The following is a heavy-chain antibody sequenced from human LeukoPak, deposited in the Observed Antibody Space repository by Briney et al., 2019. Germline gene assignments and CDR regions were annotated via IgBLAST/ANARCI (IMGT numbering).Heavy chain of an antibody. J-gene: IGHJ4*02. CDR2: IYSGGRT. CDR3: ARDWGSGSFYAEPYFDY. CDR1: GFTVSSNH. D-gene: IGHD3-10*01. Sequence: GGSLRLSCAASGFTVSSNHMSWVRQAPGKGLEWVSVIYSGGRTYYADSVKGRFTISRDNSKNTLYLQMNSLRAEDTAVYYCARDWGSGSFYAEPYFDYWGQGTLVTVSS. V-gene: IGHV3-53*01.